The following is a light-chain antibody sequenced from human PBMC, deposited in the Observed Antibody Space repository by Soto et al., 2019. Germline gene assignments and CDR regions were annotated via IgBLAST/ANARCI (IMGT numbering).Light chain of an antibody. CDR2: ESS. CDR1: SSDVGNYNI. J-gene: IGLJ2*01. V-gene: IGLV2-23*03. Sequence: QSALTQPASVSGSPGQSITLSCTGTSSDVGNYNIVSWYQQHPGKAPKLLIYESSQRPSGVSNRFSGSKSGNTASLTISGLQAEDEADYYCCSYAGSTTFVVFGGGTKLTVL. CDR3: CSYAGSTTFVV.